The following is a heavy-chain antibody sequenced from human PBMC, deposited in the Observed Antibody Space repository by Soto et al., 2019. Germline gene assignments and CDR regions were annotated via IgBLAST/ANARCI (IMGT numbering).Heavy chain of an antibody. Sequence: EVQLLESGGGLVQPGGSLRLSCAASGFTFSSYAMSWVRQAPGKGLEWVSAISGSGGSTYYADSVKGRFTISRDNSKNTLYLQMNSLRAEDTAVYYCAKDETYCGGDCYPYYFDYWGQGTLVTVSS. D-gene: IGHD2-21*02. J-gene: IGHJ4*02. V-gene: IGHV3-23*01. CDR2: ISGSGGST. CDR1: GFTFSSYA. CDR3: AKDETYCGGDCYPYYFDY.